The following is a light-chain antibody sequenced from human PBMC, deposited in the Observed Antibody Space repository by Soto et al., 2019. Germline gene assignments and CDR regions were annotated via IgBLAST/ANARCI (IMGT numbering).Light chain of an antibody. J-gene: IGKJ1*01. CDR1: QSISGTY. CDR3: QHYGSSPST. Sequence: DTVLTQSPGTLSLTSGERATLSCRAIQSISGTYLAWYQQKPGQSPRLLIYSASTRAPGIPDRFSGSGSGTDFTLTISRLEPEDFAVYYCQHYGSSPSTFGRGTKVDI. CDR2: SAS. V-gene: IGKV3-20*01.